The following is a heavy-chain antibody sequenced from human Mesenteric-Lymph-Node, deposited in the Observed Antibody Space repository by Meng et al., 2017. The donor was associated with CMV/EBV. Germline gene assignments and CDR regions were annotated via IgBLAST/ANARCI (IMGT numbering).Heavy chain of an antibody. J-gene: IGHJ4*02. CDR1: GGSISSYY. CDR3: ARMLSRGWYGTFGSADY. V-gene: IGHV4-59*01. CDR2: IYYSGST. Sequence: SETLSLTCTVSGGSISSYYWSWIRQPPGKGLEWIGSIYYSGSTYYNPSLKSRVTISVDTSKNQFSLKLSSVTAADTAVYYCARMLSRGWYGTFGSADYWGQGTLVTVSS. D-gene: IGHD6-19*01.